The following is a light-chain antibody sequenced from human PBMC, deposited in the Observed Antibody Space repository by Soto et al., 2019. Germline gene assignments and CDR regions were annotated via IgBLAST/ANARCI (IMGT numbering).Light chain of an antibody. V-gene: IGLV1-51*01. CDR2: DNN. Sequence: QSVLTQPPSVSAAPGQKVTISCSGFSSNIGNNFVSWYQQLPGTAPKLLIYDNNKRPSGIPDRFSGSKSGTSATLGITGLQTGDEADYYCGTWDSSLSGAVVFGGGTKVTVL. J-gene: IGLJ2*01. CDR3: GTWDSSLSGAVV. CDR1: SSNIGNNF.